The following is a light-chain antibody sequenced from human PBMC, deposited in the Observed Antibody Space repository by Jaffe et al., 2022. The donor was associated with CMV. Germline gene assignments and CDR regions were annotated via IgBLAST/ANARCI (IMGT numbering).Light chain of an antibody. CDR3: QSDDSNNWRI. CDR1: SGSILSNY. CDR2: EDN. V-gene: IGLV6-57*04. J-gene: IGLJ2*01. Sequence: NFMLTQPHSVSESPGKTVTISCTRSSGSILSNYVQWYQQRPGSAPTTVIYEDNQRPSGVPDRFSGSIDRSSNSASLTISGLKTEDEADYYCQSDDSNNWRIFGGGTKLTVL.